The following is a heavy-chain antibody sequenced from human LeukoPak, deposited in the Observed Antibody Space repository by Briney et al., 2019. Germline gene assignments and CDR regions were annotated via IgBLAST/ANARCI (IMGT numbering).Heavy chain of an antibody. D-gene: IGHD3-9*01. CDR1: GFTFSNAW. J-gene: IGHJ4*02. Sequence: GGSLRLSCAASGFTFSNAWMSWVRQAPGKGLEWVGRIKSKTDGGTTDYAAPVKGRFTISRDDSKNTLYLQMNSLKTEDTAVYYCTGYFDWLFYHFDYWGQGTLVTVSS. CDR3: TGYFDWLFYHFDY. CDR2: IKSKTDGGTT. V-gene: IGHV3-15*01.